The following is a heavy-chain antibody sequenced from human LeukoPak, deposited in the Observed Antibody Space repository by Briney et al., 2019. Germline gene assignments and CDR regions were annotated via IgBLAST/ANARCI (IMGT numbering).Heavy chain of an antibody. J-gene: IGHJ1*01. CDR2: ISAYNGNT. D-gene: IGHD3-10*02. CDR3: ARDCLPFYSVPQH. V-gene: IGHV1-18*01. Sequence: ASVKVSCKTSGYTFTSYGVSWVRQAPGQGLEWMGWISAYNGNTNYAQKLQGRVTMTTDTSTSTAYMELRSLRSDDTAVYYCARDCLPFYSVPQHWGQGTLVTVSS. CDR1: GYTFTSYG.